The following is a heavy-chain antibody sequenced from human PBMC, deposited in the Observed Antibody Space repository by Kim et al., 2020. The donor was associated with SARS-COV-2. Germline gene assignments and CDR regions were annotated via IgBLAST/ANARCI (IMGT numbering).Heavy chain of an antibody. V-gene: IGHV3-33*06. CDR2: IWYDGSNK. CDR3: AKDWSPIYYSAAGTVPTP. CDR1: GFTFSSYG. D-gene: IGHD6-13*01. Sequence: GGSLRLSCAASGFTFSSYGMHWVRQAPGKGLEWVAVIWYDGSNKYYADSVKGRFTISRDNSKNTLYLQMNSLRAEDTAVYYCAKDWSPIYYSAAGTVPTPWGQGTLFTGSS. J-gene: IGHJ5*02.